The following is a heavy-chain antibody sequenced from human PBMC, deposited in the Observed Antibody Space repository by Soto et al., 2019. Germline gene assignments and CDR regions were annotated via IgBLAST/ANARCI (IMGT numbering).Heavy chain of an antibody. J-gene: IGHJ4*02. CDR3: ARDMGIGVDCTDY. D-gene: IGHD6-19*01. CDR2: IIPIFGTA. CDR1: GGTFSSYA. Sequence: SVKVSCKASGGTFSSYAISWVRQAPGQGLEWMGGIIPIFGTANYAQKFQGRVTITADKSTSTAYMELSSLRSEDTAVYYCARDMGIGVDCTDYWGQGTLVTVSS. V-gene: IGHV1-69*06.